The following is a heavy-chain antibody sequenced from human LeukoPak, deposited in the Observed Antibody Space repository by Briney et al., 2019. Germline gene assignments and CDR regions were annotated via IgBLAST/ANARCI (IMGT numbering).Heavy chain of an antibody. V-gene: IGHV1-8*03. CDR1: GYTFTSYD. D-gene: IGHD6-19*01. J-gene: IGHJ4*02. Sequence: VASVKVSCKASGYTFTSYDINWVRQATEQGLEWMGWMNPNSGNTGYAQKFQGRVTITRNTSISTAYMELSSLRSEDTAVYYCARDAGLAVAGTENFDYWGQGTLVTVSS. CDR3: ARDAGLAVAGTENFDY. CDR2: MNPNSGNT.